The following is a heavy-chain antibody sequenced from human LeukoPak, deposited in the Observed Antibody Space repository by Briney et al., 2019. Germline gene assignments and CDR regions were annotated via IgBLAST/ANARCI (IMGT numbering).Heavy chain of an antibody. V-gene: IGHV3-21*01. CDR2: ISSSSSYI. Sequence: PGGSLRLSCATSGFTFSSYSMNWVRQAPGKGLEWVSSISSSSSYIYYADSVKGRFTISRDNAKNSLYLQMNSLRAEDTAVYYCARSDGDYGIGAFDIWGQGTMVTVSS. CDR1: GFTFSSYS. D-gene: IGHD4-17*01. J-gene: IGHJ3*02. CDR3: ARSDGDYGIGAFDI.